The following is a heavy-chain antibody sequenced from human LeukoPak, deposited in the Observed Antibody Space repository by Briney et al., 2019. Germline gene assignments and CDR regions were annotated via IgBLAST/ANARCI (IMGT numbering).Heavy chain of an antibody. CDR3: ARDIGYSDY. Sequence: GGSLRLSCAASGFTFSSFAMHWVRQAPGKGLEWVAVISYDRSSKYYADSVKGRFTISRDNSKNTLYVQMNSLRADDTAVYYCARDIGYSDYWGQGTLVTVSS. J-gene: IGHJ4*02. CDR2: ISYDRSSK. D-gene: IGHD3-16*02. V-gene: IGHV3-30-3*01. CDR1: GFTFSSFA.